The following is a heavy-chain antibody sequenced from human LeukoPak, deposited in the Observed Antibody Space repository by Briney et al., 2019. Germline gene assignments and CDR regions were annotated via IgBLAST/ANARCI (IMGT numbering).Heavy chain of an antibody. V-gene: IGHV4-34*01. Sequence: SETLSLTCAVYGGSFSGYYWSWIRQPPGKGLEWIGETNHSGSTNYNPSLKSRVTKSVDTSKNQFSLKLSSVTAADTAVHYCALYCSSTSCYPYYGMDVWGQGTTVTVSS. CDR3: ALYCSSTSCYPYYGMDV. J-gene: IGHJ6*02. D-gene: IGHD2-2*01. CDR2: TNHSGST. CDR1: GGSFSGYY.